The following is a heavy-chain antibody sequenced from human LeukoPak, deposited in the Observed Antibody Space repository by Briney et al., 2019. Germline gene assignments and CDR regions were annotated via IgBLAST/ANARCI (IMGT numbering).Heavy chain of an antibody. CDR3: ASESRYCSSTSCYRTEYYYMDV. CDR2: IYYSGST. CDR1: GGSISSSSYY. V-gene: IGHV4-39*01. Sequence: PSETLSLTCTVSGGSISSSSYYWGWIRQPPGKGLEWIGSIYYSGSTYYNPSLKSRVTISVDTSKNQFSLKLSSVTAADTAVYYCASESRYCSSTSCYRTEYYYMDVWGKGTTVTISS. D-gene: IGHD2-2*01. J-gene: IGHJ6*03.